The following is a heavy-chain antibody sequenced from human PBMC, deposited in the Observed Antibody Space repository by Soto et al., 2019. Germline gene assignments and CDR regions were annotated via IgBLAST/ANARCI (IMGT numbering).Heavy chain of an antibody. CDR3: ARINQVDKTTVTIPYDY. Sequence: SGPTLVKPTQTLTLTCTFSGFSLSTSGMCVSWIRQPPGKALEWLARIDWDDDKYYSTSLKTRLTISKDTSKNQVVLTMTNMDPVDTATYYCARINQVDKTTVTIPYDYWGQGTLVTVSS. V-gene: IGHV2-70*11. CDR1: GFSLSTSGMC. CDR2: IDWDDDK. D-gene: IGHD4-17*01. J-gene: IGHJ4*02.